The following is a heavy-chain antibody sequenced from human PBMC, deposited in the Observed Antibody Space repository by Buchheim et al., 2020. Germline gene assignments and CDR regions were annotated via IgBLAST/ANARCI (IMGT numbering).Heavy chain of an antibody. CDR3: ARDLGAAGQHFDY. D-gene: IGHD6-13*01. CDR2: ITSSGDIG. J-gene: IGHJ4*02. V-gene: IGHV3-48*03. CDR1: GFTFRSYE. Sequence: EVQLVESGGGLVQPGGSLRLSCAASGFTFRSYEMNWVRQAPGKGLEWVSYITSSGDIGYYADSVKGRFTISRDNAKNSLYLQMNSLRAEDTAVYYCARDLGAAGQHFDYWGQGTL.